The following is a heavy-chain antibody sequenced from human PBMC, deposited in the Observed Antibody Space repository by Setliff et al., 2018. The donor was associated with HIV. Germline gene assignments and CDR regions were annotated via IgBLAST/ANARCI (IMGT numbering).Heavy chain of an antibody. CDR2: IKQDGSEK. J-gene: IGHJ4*02. CDR1: GFTFSTYW. V-gene: IGHV3-7*01. Sequence: GGSLRLSCAASGFTFSTYWMSWVRQAPGKGLEWVANIKQDGSEKNYPDSVKGRFTISRDNSQNTVYLQMNSLRAEDTAVYYCAKDLGGVTYYNFWSGYPLDYWGQGTLVTVSS. D-gene: IGHD3-3*01. CDR3: AKDLGGVTYYNFWSGYPLDY.